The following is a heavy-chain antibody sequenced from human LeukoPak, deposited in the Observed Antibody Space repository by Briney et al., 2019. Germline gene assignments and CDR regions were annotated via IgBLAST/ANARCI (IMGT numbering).Heavy chain of an antibody. Sequence: PPETLSLTCAVYGGSFSGYYWSWIRQPPGKGLEWIGEINHRGSTKYNPSLKSRATISVDTSKNQFSLKLSSVTAADTAVYYCARGDLLTGYSTWGQGTLVTVSS. CDR3: ARGDLLTGYST. CDR1: GGSFSGYY. D-gene: IGHD3-9*01. V-gene: IGHV4-34*01. CDR2: INHRGST. J-gene: IGHJ5*02.